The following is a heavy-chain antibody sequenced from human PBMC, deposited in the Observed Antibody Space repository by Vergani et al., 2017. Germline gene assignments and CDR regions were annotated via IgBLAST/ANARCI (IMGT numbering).Heavy chain of an antibody. Sequence: QVQLQESGPGLVRPSETLSLTCTVSGGSLSGYYWNWIRQTPGEGLEWIGYVEDSGYFNYNPSLKTRVSMSSDTSNNPFSLMLSSVTVADTAVYYCARSIVSRNPPDYFDSWGQGTLVTVSS. CDR3: ARSIVSRNPPDYFDS. CDR1: GGSLSGYY. J-gene: IGHJ4*02. D-gene: IGHD1-14*01. CDR2: VEDSGYF. V-gene: IGHV4-59*01.